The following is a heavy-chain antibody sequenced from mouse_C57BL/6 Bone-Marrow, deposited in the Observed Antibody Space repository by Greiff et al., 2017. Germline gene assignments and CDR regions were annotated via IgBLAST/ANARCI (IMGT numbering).Heavy chain of an antibody. Sequence: EVKLEESGGGLVQPGESLKLSCESNEYEFPSHDMSWVRKTPEKRLELVAAINSDGGSTYYPDTMERRFIIFRDNTKKTLYLQMSSLRSEDTALYYCARHGYGYYAMDYWGQGTSVTVSS. J-gene: IGHJ4*01. CDR2: INSDGGST. V-gene: IGHV5-2*03. CDR3: ARHGYGYYAMDY. CDR1: EYEFPSHD. D-gene: IGHD2-2*01.